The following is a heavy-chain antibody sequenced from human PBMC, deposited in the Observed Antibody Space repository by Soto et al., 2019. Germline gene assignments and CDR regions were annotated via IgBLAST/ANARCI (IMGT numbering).Heavy chain of an antibody. CDR1: GGSISSGGYY. J-gene: IGHJ6*04. V-gene: IGHV4-31*03. CDR2: VYYSGST. CDR3: ARGMYYYDSSGYFSPYYYGMDV. D-gene: IGHD3-22*01. Sequence: SETLSLTCTVSGGSISSGGYYWSWIRQHPGKGLEWIGYVYYSGSTYYNPSLKSRVTISVDTSKNQFSLKLSSVTAADTAVYYCARGMYYYDSSGYFSPYYYGMDVWGKGTTVTVSS.